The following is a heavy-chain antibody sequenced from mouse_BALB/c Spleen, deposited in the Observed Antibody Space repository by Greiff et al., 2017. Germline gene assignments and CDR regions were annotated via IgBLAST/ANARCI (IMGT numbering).Heavy chain of an antibody. CDR2: ISSGSSTI. V-gene: IGHV5-17*02. J-gene: IGHJ4*01. CDR3: ARSELYAMDY. D-gene: IGHD4-1*01. CDR1: GFTFSSFG. Sequence: EVQLVESGGGLVQPGGSRKLSCAASGFTFSSFGMHWVRQAPEKGLEWVAYISSGSSTIYYADTVKGRFTISRDNPKNTLFLQMTSLRSEDTAMYYCARSELYAMDYWGQGTSVTVSS.